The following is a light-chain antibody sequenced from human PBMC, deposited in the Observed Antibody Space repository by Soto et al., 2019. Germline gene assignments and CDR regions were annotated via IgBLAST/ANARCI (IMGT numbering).Light chain of an antibody. CDR2: DVT. Sequence: QSVLTQPASVSGSPGQSITIYCTGTSSDVGAYDFVSWYQHSPGKAPKLVTFDVTHRPPGISDRFSGSKSANTASLTISGLQAEDEAFYYCSSYTTRSTLVFGGGTKLTVL. V-gene: IGLV2-14*01. J-gene: IGLJ2*01. CDR1: SSDVGAYDF. CDR3: SSYTTRSTLV.